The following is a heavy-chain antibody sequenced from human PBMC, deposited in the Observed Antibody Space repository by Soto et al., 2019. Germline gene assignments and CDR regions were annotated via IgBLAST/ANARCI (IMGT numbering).Heavy chain of an antibody. D-gene: IGHD2-2*01. CDR1: GGSVSSGSYY. V-gene: IGHV4-61*01. CDR2: IYYSGST. Sequence: PSETLSLTCTVSGGSVSSGSYYWSWIRQPPGKGLEWIGYIYYSGSTNYNPSLKSRVTISVDTSKNQFSLKLSPVTAADTAVYYCARGGYCSSTSCYDNWFDPWGQGTLVT. CDR3: ARGGYCSSTSCYDNWFDP. J-gene: IGHJ5*02.